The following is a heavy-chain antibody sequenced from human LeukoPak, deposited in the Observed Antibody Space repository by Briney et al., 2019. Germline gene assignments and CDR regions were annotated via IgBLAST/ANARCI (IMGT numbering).Heavy chain of an antibody. CDR3: ARDLSPDGDYFDY. V-gene: IGHV3-30*03. Sequence: PGGSLRLSCAASGFTFSSYGMHWVRQAPGKGLEWVAVISYDGSNKYYADSVKGRFTISRDNSKNTLYLQMNSLRAEDTAVYYCARDLSPDGDYFDYWGQGTLVTVSS. D-gene: IGHD4-17*01. CDR2: ISYDGSNK. CDR1: GFTFSSYG. J-gene: IGHJ4*02.